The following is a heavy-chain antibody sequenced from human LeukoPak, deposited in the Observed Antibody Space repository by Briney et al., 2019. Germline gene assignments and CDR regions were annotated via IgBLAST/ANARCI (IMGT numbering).Heavy chain of an antibody. CDR2: IYYSGST. CDR1: GGSISSGGYY. Sequence: SETLSLTCTVSGGSISSGGYYWSWIRQHPGKGLEWIGYIYYSGSTYYNPSLKSRVTISVDTSKNQFSLKLSSVTAADTAVYYCARGRVPAALGWFDPWGQGTLVTVSS. D-gene: IGHD2-2*01. V-gene: IGHV4-31*03. J-gene: IGHJ5*02. CDR3: ARGRVPAALGWFDP.